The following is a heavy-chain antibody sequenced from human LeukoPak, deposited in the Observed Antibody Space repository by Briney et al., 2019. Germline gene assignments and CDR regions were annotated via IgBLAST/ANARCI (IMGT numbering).Heavy chain of an antibody. D-gene: IGHD6-19*01. CDR1: GYTFTSYA. V-gene: IGHV7-4-1*02. J-gene: IGHJ5*02. Sequence: ASVKVSCKASGYTFTSYAMNWVRQAPGQGFEWMGWINTNTGNPTYAQGFTGRFVFSLDTSVSTAYLQISSLKAEDTAAYYCARGVSIAVVRNWFDPWGQGTLVTVSS. CDR3: ARGVSIAVVRNWFDP. CDR2: INTNTGNP.